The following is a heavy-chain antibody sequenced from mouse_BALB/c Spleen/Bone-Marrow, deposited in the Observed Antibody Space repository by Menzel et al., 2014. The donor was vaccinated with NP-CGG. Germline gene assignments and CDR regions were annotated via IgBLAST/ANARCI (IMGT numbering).Heavy chain of an antibody. CDR2: ISSGGSYT. J-gene: IGHJ2*01. CDR1: GFTFSSYT. V-gene: IGHV5-6-4*01. D-gene: IGHD2-3*01. Sequence: EVKLMESGGGLVKPGGSLKLSCAASGFTFSSYTMSWVRQTPEKRLEWVATISSGGSYTYYPDSVKGRFTISRDNAKNTLYLQMSSLKSEDTAMYYYTRDDGYYYFDYWGQGTTLTVSS. CDR3: TRDDGYYYFDY.